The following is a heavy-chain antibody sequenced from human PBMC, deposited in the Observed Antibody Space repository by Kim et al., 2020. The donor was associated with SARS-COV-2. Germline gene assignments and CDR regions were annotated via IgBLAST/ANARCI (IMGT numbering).Heavy chain of an antibody. J-gene: IGHJ4*02. CDR3: ARGVGLLRIMITFGGVSPYFAY. V-gene: IGHV1-18*04. CDR2: ISAYNGNT. CDR1: GYTFTSYG. Sequence: ASVKVSCKASGYTFTSYGISWVPQAPGQGLEWMGWISAYNGNTNYAQKLQGRVTKTTDTSTSTAYMELRSLRSDDTAVYYCARGVGLLRIMITFGGVSPYFAYWGQGTLVTVSS. D-gene: IGHD3-16*01.